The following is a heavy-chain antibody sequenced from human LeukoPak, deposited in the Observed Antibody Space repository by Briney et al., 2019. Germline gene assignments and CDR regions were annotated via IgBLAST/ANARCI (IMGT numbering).Heavy chain of an antibody. Sequence: GGSLGLSCAASGFTSSSYAMTWVRQAPGKGLEWVSVISGSGDTTYYADSVKGRFTISRDNSKNTLYLQMNSLRAEDTAVYFCARSRDGYKRFDSWGQGTLVTVSS. D-gene: IGHD5-24*01. CDR2: ISGSGDTT. CDR1: GFTSSSYA. CDR3: ARSRDGYKRFDS. J-gene: IGHJ4*02. V-gene: IGHV3-23*01.